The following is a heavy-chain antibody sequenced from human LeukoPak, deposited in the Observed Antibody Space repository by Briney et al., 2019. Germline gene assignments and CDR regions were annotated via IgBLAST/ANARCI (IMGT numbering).Heavy chain of an antibody. D-gene: IGHD3-16*01. CDR3: ARTGGLDY. Sequence: GESLKISCKGSGYSFTSYWIGWVRQAPGQGLEWMGWINPNSGGTNFAQKFQGRVTMTRDTSINTAYMELSRLRSDDTAVYYCARTGGLDYWGQGTLVTVSS. CDR1: GYSFTSYW. J-gene: IGHJ4*02. CDR2: INPNSGGT. V-gene: IGHV1-2*02.